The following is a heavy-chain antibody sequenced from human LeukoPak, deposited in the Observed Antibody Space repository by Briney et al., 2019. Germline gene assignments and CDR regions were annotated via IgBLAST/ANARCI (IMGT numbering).Heavy chain of an antibody. Sequence: PGASLRLSCAASGFIFSNYAMYRVRQAPGKGLEWVSAISGGSDNTYYADFVKGRFTLSRDSSKNTLYLQMNSLRADDTAVYYCAKWGDYNVLTGYYVSDFWGQGTLVTVSS. J-gene: IGHJ4*02. CDR2: ISGGSDNT. D-gene: IGHD3-9*01. V-gene: IGHV3-23*01. CDR3: AKWGDYNVLTGYYVSDF. CDR1: GFIFSNYA.